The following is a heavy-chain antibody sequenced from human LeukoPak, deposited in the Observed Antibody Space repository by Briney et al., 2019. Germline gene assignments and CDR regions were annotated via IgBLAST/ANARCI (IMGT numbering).Heavy chain of an antibody. CDR2: ISSSGSTI. CDR1: GFTFSDYY. V-gene: IGHV3-11*04. J-gene: IGHJ6*03. Sequence: GGSLRLSCAASGFTFSDYYMSWIRQAPGKGLEWVSYISSSGSTIYYADSVKGRFTISRDNAKNSLYLQMNSLRAEDTAVYYCARIHIVVVPAAMRDYYYYYYMDVWGKGTTVTVSS. CDR3: ARIHIVVVPAAMRDYYYYYYMDV. D-gene: IGHD2-2*01.